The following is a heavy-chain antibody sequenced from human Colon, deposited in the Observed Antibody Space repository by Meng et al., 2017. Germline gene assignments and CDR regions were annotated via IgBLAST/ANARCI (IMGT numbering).Heavy chain of an antibody. CDR3: AREGSDSWIDY. CDR2: SNTKTGNP. CDR1: GYLFSYYA. D-gene: IGHD6-13*01. V-gene: IGHV7-4-1*02. Sequence: QVQLVQSGSELKKPGASVKATCKTSGYLFSYYAMNWVRQAPGRGLEWMGWSNTKTGNPTYAQAFTGRFVFSLDTSVSTAYLQINDLKADDTAVYYCAREGSDSWIDYWGQGTLVTVSS. J-gene: IGHJ4*02.